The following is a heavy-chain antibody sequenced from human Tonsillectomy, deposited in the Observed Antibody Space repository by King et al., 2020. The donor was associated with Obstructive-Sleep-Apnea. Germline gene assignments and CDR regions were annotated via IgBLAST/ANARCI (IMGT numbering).Heavy chain of an antibody. CDR1: GGSISSSSYY. CDR3: ARFPPRSMIQPLD. D-gene: IGHD3-22*01. J-gene: IGHJ4*02. V-gene: IGHV4-39*07. CDR2: IYYSGST. Sequence: LQLQESGPGLVKPSETLSLTCTVSGGSISSSSYYWGWIRQPPGKGLEWIGSIYYSGSTYYNPSLKSRVTISVDTSKNQFSLKLSSVTAADTAVYYCARFPPRSMIQPLDWGQGTLVTVSS.